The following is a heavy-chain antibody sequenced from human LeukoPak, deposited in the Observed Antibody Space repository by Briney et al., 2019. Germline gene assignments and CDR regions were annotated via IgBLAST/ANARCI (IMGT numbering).Heavy chain of an antibody. V-gene: IGHV1-18*01. J-gene: IGHJ4*02. Sequence: ASVKVSRKASGYTFTSYGISWVRQAPGQGLEWMGWISAYNGNTNYAQKLQGRVTMTTDTSTSTAYMELRSLRSDDTAVYYCAGHSDYGGNPELDYWGQGTLVTVSS. D-gene: IGHD4-23*01. CDR2: ISAYNGNT. CDR1: GYTFTSYG. CDR3: AGHSDYGGNPELDY.